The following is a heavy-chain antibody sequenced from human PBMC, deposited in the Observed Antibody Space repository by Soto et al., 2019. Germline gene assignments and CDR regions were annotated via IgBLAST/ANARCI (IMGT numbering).Heavy chain of an antibody. CDR3: ARTTTLENYFDY. Sequence: SETLSLTCTVSGGSFSSYYWSWIRQPPGKGLEWIGYIYYTGSIIYNPSLKSRVTMSVDMSMKQFSLKLNSVTAADTAVYYCARTTTLENYFDYWGQGTLVTVSS. D-gene: IGHD2-15*01. CDR2: IYYTGSI. CDR1: GGSFSSYY. J-gene: IGHJ4*02. V-gene: IGHV4-59*01.